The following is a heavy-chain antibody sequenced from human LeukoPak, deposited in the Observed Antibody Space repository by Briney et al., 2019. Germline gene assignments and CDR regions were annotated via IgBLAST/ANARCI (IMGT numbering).Heavy chain of an antibody. J-gene: IGHJ4*02. CDR3: ARDLSGNKYGHFDY. D-gene: IGHD1-26*01. CDR2: ISPSGGTT. Sequence: ASVEVSFKASGYTFTNYYFHWVRQAPGQGLEWMGIISPSGGTTNYAQKFQGRLTMTRDTSTSTVYMELSSLRSEDTAVYYCARDLSGNKYGHFDYWGQGTLVTVSS. V-gene: IGHV1-46*01. CDR1: GYTFTNYY.